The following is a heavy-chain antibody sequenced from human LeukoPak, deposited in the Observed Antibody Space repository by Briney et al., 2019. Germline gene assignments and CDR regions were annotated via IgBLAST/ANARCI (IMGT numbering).Heavy chain of an antibody. CDR2: ISSSSSYI. CDR1: GFTFSSYS. D-gene: IGHD3-3*01. Sequence: PGGSLRLSCAASGFTFSSYSMNWVRQAPGKGLEWVSSISSSSSYIYYADSVKGRFTISRDNAKNSLYLQMNSLRAEDTAVYYCARGGGPGRYYFDYWGQGTLVTVSS. CDR3: ARGGGPGRYYFDY. V-gene: IGHV3-21*01. J-gene: IGHJ4*02.